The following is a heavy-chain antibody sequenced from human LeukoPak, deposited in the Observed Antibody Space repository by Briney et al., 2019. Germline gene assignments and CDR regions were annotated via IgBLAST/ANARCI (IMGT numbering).Heavy chain of an antibody. CDR3: ARVGGGHQFADY. Sequence: GGSLRLSCAASGYSFSDHYMGWVRQAPGTGLEWVGRTRDKAKSYTTEYAASVRGRFTLSRDDSKNSLYLQMNSLKAEDTAVYYCARVGGGHQFADYWGQGTLVTVSS. CDR2: TRDKAKSYTT. CDR1: GYSFSDHY. J-gene: IGHJ4*02. V-gene: IGHV3-72*01. D-gene: IGHD3-16*01.